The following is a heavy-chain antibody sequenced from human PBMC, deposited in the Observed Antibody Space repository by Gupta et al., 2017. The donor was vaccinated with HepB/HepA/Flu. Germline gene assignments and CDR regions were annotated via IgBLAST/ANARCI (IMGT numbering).Heavy chain of an antibody. CDR3: ATPLYFYWYMDV. V-gene: IGHV4-39*01. CDR1: GVSIISSTYY. CDR2: IFYTGST. Sequence: QVQLQESGPGLVKSSETLSLTCTFSGVSIISSTYYWGWIRQPPGKGLEYIGSIFYTGSTYYNPSLKSRVTISIDTSKNQFSLKLSSVTAADTAVYFCATPLYFYWYMDVWGKGTTVTVSS. J-gene: IGHJ6*03.